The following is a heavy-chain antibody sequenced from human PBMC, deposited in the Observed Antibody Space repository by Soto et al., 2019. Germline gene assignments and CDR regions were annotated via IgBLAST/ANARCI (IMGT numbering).Heavy chain of an antibody. CDR3: ARVLTVVKSFHYWYFDF. J-gene: IGHJ2*01. CDR1: GYTFTSYA. Sequence: ASVKVSCKASGYTFTSYAMHWVRQAPGQRLEWMGWINAGNGNTKYSQKFQGRVTITRDTSASTAYMELSSLRSEDTAVYYCARVLTVVKSFHYWYFDFWGRGTLVTVSS. D-gene: IGHD2-15*01. V-gene: IGHV1-3*01. CDR2: INAGNGNT.